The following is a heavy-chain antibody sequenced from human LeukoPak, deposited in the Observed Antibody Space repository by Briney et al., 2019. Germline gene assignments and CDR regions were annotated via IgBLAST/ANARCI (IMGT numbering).Heavy chain of an antibody. Sequence: GGSLRLSCAASGSTVSSNYMSWVRQAPGKGLEWVSVIYSGGSTYYADSVKGRFTISRDNSKNTLYLHMNSLRAEDTAVYYCARDPETTVDPGVWGQGTLVTVSS. V-gene: IGHV3-53*01. CDR1: GSTVSSNY. CDR3: ARDPETTVDPGV. D-gene: IGHD4-23*01. J-gene: IGHJ4*02. CDR2: IYSGGST.